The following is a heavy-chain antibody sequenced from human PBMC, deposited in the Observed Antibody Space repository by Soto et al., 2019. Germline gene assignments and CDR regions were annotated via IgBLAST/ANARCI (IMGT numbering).Heavy chain of an antibody. Sequence: KPSETLSLTCTVSGGSISSYYWSWIRQPPGKGLEWIGYIYYSGSTNYNPSLKSRVTISVDTSKNQFSLKLSSVTAADTAVYYCARDRKDYDISTGYYRDYFDYWGQGTLVTVSS. V-gene: IGHV4-59*01. CDR2: IYYSGST. CDR1: GGSISSYY. D-gene: IGHD3-9*01. J-gene: IGHJ4*02. CDR3: ARDRKDYDISTGYYRDYFDY.